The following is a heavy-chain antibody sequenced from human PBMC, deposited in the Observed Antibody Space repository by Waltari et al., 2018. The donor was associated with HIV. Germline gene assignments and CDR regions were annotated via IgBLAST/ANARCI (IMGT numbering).Heavy chain of an antibody. V-gene: IGHV4-61*02. CDR1: GGSISSGSYY. J-gene: IGHJ4*02. Sequence: QVQLQESGPGLVKPSQTLSLTCTVSGGSISSGSYYWCLIWQPAGKGLEWIGRIYTSGSTNYNPSLKSRVTISVDTSKNQFSLKLSSVTAADTAVYYCARYYCSGGSCSDYWGQGTLVTVSS. CDR3: ARYYCSGGSCSDY. CDR2: IYTSGST. D-gene: IGHD2-15*01.